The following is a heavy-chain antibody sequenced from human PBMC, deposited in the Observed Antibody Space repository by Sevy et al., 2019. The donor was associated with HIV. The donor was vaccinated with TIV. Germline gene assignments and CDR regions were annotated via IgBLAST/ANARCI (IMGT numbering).Heavy chain of an antibody. J-gene: IGHJ4*02. CDR3: AKDYYGSGSSPFFDY. CDR2: ISGSGGST. V-gene: IGHV3-23*01. D-gene: IGHD3-10*01. CDR1: GFSFSSYA. Sequence: GGSLRLSCAASGFSFSSYAMSWVCQAPGKGLEWVSAISGSGGSTYYADSVKGRFTISRDNSKNTLYLQMNSLRAEDTAVYYCAKDYYGSGSSPFFDYWGQGTLVTVSS.